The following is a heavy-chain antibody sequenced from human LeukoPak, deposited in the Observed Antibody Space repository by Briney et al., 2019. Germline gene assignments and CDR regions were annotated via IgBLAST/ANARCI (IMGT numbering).Heavy chain of an antibody. CDR3: ARDSDSGSFYFDY. Sequence: ASVKVSCKASGYTFTGYYMHWVRQAPGQGLEWMGWINPNGGGTNYAQKFQGRVTMTRDTSISTAYMELSRLRSDDTAVYYCARDSDSGSFYFDYWGQGTLVTVSS. CDR1: GYTFTGYY. J-gene: IGHJ4*02. V-gene: IGHV1-2*02. CDR2: INPNGGGT. D-gene: IGHD1-26*01.